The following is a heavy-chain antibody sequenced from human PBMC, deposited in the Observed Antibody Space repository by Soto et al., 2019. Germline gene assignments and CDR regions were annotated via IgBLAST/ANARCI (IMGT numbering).Heavy chain of an antibody. CDR3: ARWEESTSLWFDP. CDR2: IHYSGST. Sequence: QVQLQESGPGLVKPSQNLSLTCTVSGDSISSGGYHWSWIRQHPGKGLEWIGYIHYSGSTYYNPALKSRVAISIDRSKNQFSLKLTSVTAADTAVYYCARWEESTSLWFDPWGQGTLVTVSS. J-gene: IGHJ5*02. CDR1: GDSISSGGYH. D-gene: IGHD1-26*01. V-gene: IGHV4-31*03.